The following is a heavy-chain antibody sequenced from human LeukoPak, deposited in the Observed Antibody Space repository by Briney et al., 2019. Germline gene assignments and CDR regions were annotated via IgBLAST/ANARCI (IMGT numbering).Heavy chain of an antibody. CDR1: GFPYSDYY. CDR3: ARGPRRGYSYGQYYFDY. J-gene: IGHJ4*02. Sequence: GGSLRLSCGASGFPYSDYYMSWIRQAPGKGREWVSYISSSGSTIYYADSVKGRFTISRDNAKNSLYLQMNSLRAEDTAVYYCARGPRRGYSYGQYYFDYWGQGTLVTVSS. CDR2: ISSSGSTI. D-gene: IGHD5-18*01. V-gene: IGHV3-11*01.